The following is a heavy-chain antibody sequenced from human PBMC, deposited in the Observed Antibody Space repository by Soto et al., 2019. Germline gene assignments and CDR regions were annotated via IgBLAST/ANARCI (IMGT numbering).Heavy chain of an antibody. D-gene: IGHD2-15*01. CDR1: GGSLSTNP. J-gene: IGHJ4*02. CDR3: ARRDSGGFFRFFDS. Sequence: SVKVSCKASGGSLSTNPISWVRQAPGQGLEWMGGTGSGTGPGNNAQKFQGRLTVTADKSASTVYMELTNLSSEDTAVYYCARRDSGGFFRFFDSWGQGTLVTVSS. CDR2: TGSGTGPG. V-gene: IGHV1-69*06.